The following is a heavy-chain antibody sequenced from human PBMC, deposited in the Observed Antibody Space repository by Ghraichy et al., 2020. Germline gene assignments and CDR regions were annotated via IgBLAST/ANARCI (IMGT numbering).Heavy chain of an antibody. Sequence: SETLSLTCTVSGGSISSYYWSWVRQPPGKGLEWIGYVYYSGSANYNPSLKSRITISVDMSKNQFSLKLSSVTAADTAVYYCARGPGGTSGYWGQGTLVTVPS. CDR2: VYYSGSA. CDR1: GGSISSYY. V-gene: IGHV4-59*01. J-gene: IGHJ4*02. D-gene: IGHD4-23*01. CDR3: ARGPGGTSGY.